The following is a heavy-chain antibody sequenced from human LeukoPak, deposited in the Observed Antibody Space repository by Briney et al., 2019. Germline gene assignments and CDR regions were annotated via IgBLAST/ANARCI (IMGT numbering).Heavy chain of an antibody. CDR3: ARSDTGWNYCDY. J-gene: IGHJ4*02. CDR2: IYYKGST. V-gene: IGHV4-59*08. D-gene: IGHD6-19*01. Sequence: PSETLSLTCTISGGSINGHYWSWIRQPPGKGLEWIGDIYYKGSTKYNPSLKSRVTISVDTSKNHLSLNLTSVLAADTAIYYCARSDTGWNYCDYWGQGILVTVSS. CDR1: GGSINGHY.